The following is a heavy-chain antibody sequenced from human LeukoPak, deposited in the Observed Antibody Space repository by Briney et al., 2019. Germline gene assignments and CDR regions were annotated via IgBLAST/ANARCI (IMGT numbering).Heavy chain of an antibody. CDR2: IYPGDSDA. D-gene: IGHD1-20*01. V-gene: IGHV5-51*01. Sequence: HGESLKISCKGSGYSFTSYWIGWVRQMPGKGLEWMGIIYPGDSDARYSPSFQGQVTISADKSISTAYLQWSSLKASDTAMYYCARHNWTDGWYYYGMDVWGQGTTVTVSS. CDR3: ARHNWTDGWYYYGMDV. J-gene: IGHJ6*02. CDR1: GYSFTSYW.